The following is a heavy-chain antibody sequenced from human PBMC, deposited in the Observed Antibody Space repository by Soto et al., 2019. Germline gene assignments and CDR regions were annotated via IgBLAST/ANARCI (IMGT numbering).Heavy chain of an antibody. Sequence: GGSLRLSCAASGFTFSSYGMHWVRQAPGKGLEWVAVISYDGSNKYYADSVKGRFTISRDNSKNTLYLQMNSLRAEDTAVYYSANLFGAATAMDLYYPYSMNF. D-gene: IGHD5-18*01. CDR3: ANLFGAATAMDLYYPYSMNF. V-gene: IGHV3-30*18. CDR1: GFTFSSYG. J-gene: IGHJ6*01. CDR2: ISYDGSNK.